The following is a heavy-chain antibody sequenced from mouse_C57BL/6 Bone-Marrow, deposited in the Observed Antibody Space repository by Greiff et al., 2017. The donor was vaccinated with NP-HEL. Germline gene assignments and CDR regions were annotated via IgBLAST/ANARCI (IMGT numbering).Heavy chain of an antibody. D-gene: IGHD3-2*02. J-gene: IGHJ3*01. V-gene: IGHV1-80*01. Sequence: QVQLQQSGAELVKPGASVKISCKASGYAFSSYWMNWVKQRPGKGLEWIGQIYPGDGDTNYNGKFKGKATLTADKSSSTAYMQLSSLPSEDSAVDYCARSGQLKSPFAYWGQGTLVTVSA. CDR1: GYAFSSYW. CDR2: IYPGDGDT. CDR3: ARSGQLKSPFAY.